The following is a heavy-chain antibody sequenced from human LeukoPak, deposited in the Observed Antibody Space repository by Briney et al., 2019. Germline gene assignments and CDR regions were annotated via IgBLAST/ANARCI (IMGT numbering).Heavy chain of an antibody. CDR1: GFTFSSYG. Sequence: PGRSLRLSCAASGFTFSSYGMHWVRQAPGKGLEWVAVIWYDGSNKYYADSVKGRFTISRDNAKNSLYLQMNSLRAEDTALYHCARGITIFGVVSMDVWGQGTTVTVSS. J-gene: IGHJ6*02. D-gene: IGHD3-3*01. V-gene: IGHV3-33*01. CDR2: IWYDGSNK. CDR3: ARGITIFGVVSMDV.